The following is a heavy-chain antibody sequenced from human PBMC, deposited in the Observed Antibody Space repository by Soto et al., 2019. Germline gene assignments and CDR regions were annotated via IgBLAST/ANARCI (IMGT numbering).Heavy chain of an antibody. J-gene: IGHJ5*02. V-gene: IGHV3-30-3*01. CDR1: GFTFSSYA. CDR2: ISYDGSNK. D-gene: IGHD6-6*01. Sequence: PGGSLRLSCAASGFTFSSYAMHWVRQAPGKGLEWVAVISYDGSNKYYADSVKGRFTISRDNSKNTLYLQMNSLRAEDTAVYYCARDWGYSSSEKDPNWFDPWGQGTLVTVSS. CDR3: ARDWGYSSSEKDPNWFDP.